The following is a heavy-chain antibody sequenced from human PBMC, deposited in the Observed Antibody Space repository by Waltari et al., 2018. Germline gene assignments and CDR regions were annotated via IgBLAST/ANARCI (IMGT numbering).Heavy chain of an antibody. V-gene: IGHV3-74*01. CDR2: IYRDGSSK. Sequence: EVQLVESGGGLVQPGGSLRLSCAASGFTFSRYWMHWVRQAPGKGLVWVSRIYRDGSSKNYADSVKGRLTISRDNAKNTLYLQMNSLRVEDTAVYYCAAGSSTSCYYAWGQGTLVTVSS. J-gene: IGHJ5*02. CDR3: AAGSSTSCYYA. D-gene: IGHD2-2*01. CDR1: GFTFSRYW.